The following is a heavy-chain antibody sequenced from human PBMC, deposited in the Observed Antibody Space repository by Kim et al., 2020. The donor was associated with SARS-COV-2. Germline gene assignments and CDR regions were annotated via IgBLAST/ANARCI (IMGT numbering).Heavy chain of an antibody. J-gene: IGHJ3*02. Sequence: GGSLRLSCAASGFTFSDYYMRWIRQAPGKGLEWVSFISSSSSTIYYADSVKGRFTISRDKAKNSLYLQMNSLRAEDTAVFYCARDLYSSNPTGAFDIWCKVTMVTVTS. D-gene: IGHD6-13*01. CDR2: ISSSSSTI. CDR3: ARDLYSSNPTGAFDI. CDR1: GFTFSDYY. V-gene: IGHV3-11*04.